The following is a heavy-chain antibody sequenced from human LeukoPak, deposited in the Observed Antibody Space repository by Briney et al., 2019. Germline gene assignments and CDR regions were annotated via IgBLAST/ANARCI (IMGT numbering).Heavy chain of an antibody. Sequence: GGSPRLSCAASGFTFSSYAMSWVRHAPGKGLEWVSVISGSGASTYYADSVKGRFTISRDNSKNTLYLQMNSLRAEDTAVYYCAKDGSSSWYYFDYWGQGTLVTVSS. CDR3: AKDGSSSWYYFDY. CDR1: GFTFSSYA. J-gene: IGHJ4*02. CDR2: ISGSGAST. V-gene: IGHV3-23*01. D-gene: IGHD6-13*01.